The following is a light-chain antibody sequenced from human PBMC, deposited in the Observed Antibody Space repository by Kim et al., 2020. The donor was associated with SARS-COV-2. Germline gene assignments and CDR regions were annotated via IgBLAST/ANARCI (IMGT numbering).Light chain of an antibody. CDR3: AVWDDSLNGWV. J-gene: IGLJ3*02. V-gene: IGLV1-44*01. CDR1: SSNIGSNT. Sequence: QSVLTQPPSASGTPGQRVTMSCSGSSSNIGSNTVNWYQQFPGTAPKLLIYYTNQRPSGVTDRFSGSKSGTSASLAISGLQSEDDADYYCAVWDDSLNGWVFGGGTRLTVL. CDR2: YTN.